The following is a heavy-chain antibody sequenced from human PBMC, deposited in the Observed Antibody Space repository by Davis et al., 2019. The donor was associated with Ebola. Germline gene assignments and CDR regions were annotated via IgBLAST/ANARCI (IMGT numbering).Heavy chain of an antibody. CDR1: GFTFSSYN. CDR3: AREGGSGSYWGVFDF. V-gene: IGHV3-30*02. J-gene: IGHJ4*02. CDR2: IRYDGTKK. Sequence: PGGSLRLSCAASGFTFSSYNMHWVRQAPGKGLEWVALIRYDGTKKYYADSVKGRFAISRDNSDYTLYLQMKSLRSEDTAVYYCAREGGSGSYWGVFDFWGQGTLVTVSS. D-gene: IGHD1-26*01.